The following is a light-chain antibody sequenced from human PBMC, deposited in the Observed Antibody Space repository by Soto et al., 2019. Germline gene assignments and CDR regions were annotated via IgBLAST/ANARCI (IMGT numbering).Light chain of an antibody. J-gene: IGLJ1*01. V-gene: IGLV2-23*01. CDR1: SSDVGSYNL. CDR3: CSYAGGTLYV. Sequence: QSALTQPASVSGSPGQSITISCTGTSSDVGSYNLVSWYQQHPGKAPKLMIYEGSKRPSGVSDRFSGSKSGNTASLTISGLQTEDEADYYCCSYAGGTLYVFVTGTNVTVL. CDR2: EGS.